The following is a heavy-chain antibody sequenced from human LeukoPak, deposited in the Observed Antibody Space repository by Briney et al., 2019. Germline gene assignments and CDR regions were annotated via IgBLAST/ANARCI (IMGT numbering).Heavy chain of an antibody. CDR1: GFTFSGSA. J-gene: IGHJ4*02. CDR2: TRSKANSYAT. V-gene: IGHV3-73*01. CDR3: TRQGLYCSSTSCYEIFDY. D-gene: IGHD2-2*01. Sequence: PGGSLRLSCAASGFTFSGSAMHWVRQASGKGLEWVGRTRSKANSYATAYAASVKGSFTISRDDSKNTAYLQMNSLKTEDTAVYYCTRQGLYCSSTSCYEIFDYWGQGTLVTVSS.